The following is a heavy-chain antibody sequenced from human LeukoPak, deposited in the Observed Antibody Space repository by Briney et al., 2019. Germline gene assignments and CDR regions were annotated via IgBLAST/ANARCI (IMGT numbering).Heavy chain of an antibody. D-gene: IGHD5-18*01. CDR1: GYTFTGYY. CDR3: ARDSNAVVDTAMVEYYYYGVDV. CDR2: INPNSGGT. J-gene: IGHJ6*02. Sequence: ASVKVSCKASGYTFTGYYMHWVRQAPGQGLEWMGWINPNSGGTNYAQKFQGRVTMTRDTSISTAYMELSRLRSDDTAVYCCARDSNAVVDTAMVEYYYYGVDVWGQGTTVTVSS. V-gene: IGHV1-2*02.